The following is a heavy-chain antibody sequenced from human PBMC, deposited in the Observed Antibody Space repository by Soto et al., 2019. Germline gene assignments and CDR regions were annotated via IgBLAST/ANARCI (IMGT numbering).Heavy chain of an antibody. V-gene: IGHV1-3*01. CDR1: GYTFISYA. CDR3: LVLRLLAPY. J-gene: IGHJ4*02. D-gene: IGHD3-9*01. CDR2: INAGNGKT. Sequence: ASVKVSCKASGYTFISYAMHWVRQAPGQNLEWMGWINAGNGKTNYSQQFQGRVTITRDTSASAAYMELSSLRSEDTAVYYCLVLRLLAPYWGQGTLVTVSS.